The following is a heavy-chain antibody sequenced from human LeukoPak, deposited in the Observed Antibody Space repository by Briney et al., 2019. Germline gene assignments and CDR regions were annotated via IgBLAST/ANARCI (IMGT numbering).Heavy chain of an antibody. CDR3: VRSLRSADF. J-gene: IGHJ4*02. CDR1: GFTFSNYW. CDR2: ISTDGSQT. V-gene: IGHV3-74*01. Sequence: PGGSLRLSCEASGFTFSNYWMHWVRQPPGKGLMWVSQISTDGSQTFYADSVKARFTISRDNAQNTLFLQMDSLRPEDTAVYYCVRSLRSADFWGQGTLVTVSS.